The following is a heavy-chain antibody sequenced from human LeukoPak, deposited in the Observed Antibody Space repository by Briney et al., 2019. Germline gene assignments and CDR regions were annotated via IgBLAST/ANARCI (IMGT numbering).Heavy chain of an antibody. D-gene: IGHD1-26*01. J-gene: IGHJ4*02. CDR2: ISSGSSYI. CDR1: GFTFSSYS. Sequence: GGSLRYSCAGSGFTFSSYSMNWVRQGPGKGREGVSSISSGSSYIYYADSVKGRFTISRDNAKNSLYLQMNSLRAEDTAVYYCAREQGAGGYWGQGTLVTVSS. V-gene: IGHV3-21*01. CDR3: AREQGAGGY.